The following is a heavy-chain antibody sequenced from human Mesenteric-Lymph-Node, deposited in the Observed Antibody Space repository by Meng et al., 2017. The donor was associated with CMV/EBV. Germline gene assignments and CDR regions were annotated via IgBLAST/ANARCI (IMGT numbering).Heavy chain of an antibody. D-gene: IGHD3-10*01. V-gene: IGHV3-11*04. J-gene: IGHJ5*02. Sequence: GGSLRLSCAASGFTFSDYYMSWIRQAPGKGLEWVSYISNSGSTIYYADSVKGRFTISKDNAKNTLYLQMNSLRAEDTAVYYCVREDGVVASRGNRFDPWGQGTLVTVSS. CDR1: GFTFSDYY. CDR2: ISNSGSTI. CDR3: VREDGVVASRGNRFDP.